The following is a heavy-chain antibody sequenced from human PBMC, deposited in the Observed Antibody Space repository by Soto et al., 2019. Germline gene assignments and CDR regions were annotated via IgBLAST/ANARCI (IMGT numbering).Heavy chain of an antibody. D-gene: IGHD2-2*01. CDR3: ASSSGALGYCSSTSCLLLGWFDP. CDR1: GGTFSSDA. CDR2: IIPIFGTA. V-gene: IGHV1-69*13. J-gene: IGHJ5*02. Sequence: SVKVSCKASGGTFSSDAISWVRQAPGQGLEWMGGIIPIFGTANYAQKFQGRVTITADESTSTAYMELSSLRSEDTAVYYCASSSGALGYCSSTSCLLLGWFDPWGQGTLVTVSS.